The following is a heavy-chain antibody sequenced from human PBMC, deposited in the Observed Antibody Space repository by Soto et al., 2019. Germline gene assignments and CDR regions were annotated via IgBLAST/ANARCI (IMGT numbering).Heavy chain of an antibody. CDR3: ATGRYYYGSEY. J-gene: IGHJ4*02. D-gene: IGHD3-10*01. Sequence: SETLSLTCAVSGGSISSGGYSWSWIRQPPGKGLEWIGYIYHSGSTYYNPSLKSRVTISVDRSKNQFSLKLSSVTAADTAVYYCATGRYYYGSEYWGQGSLVTVSS. V-gene: IGHV4-30-2*01. CDR1: GGSISSGGYS. CDR2: IYHSGST.